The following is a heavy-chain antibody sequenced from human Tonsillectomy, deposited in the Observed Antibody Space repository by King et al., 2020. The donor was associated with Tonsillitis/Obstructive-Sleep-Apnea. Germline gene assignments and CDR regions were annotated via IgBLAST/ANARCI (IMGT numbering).Heavy chain of an antibody. CDR3: ARQPQGVVVPAGPDY. V-gene: IGHV4-59*08. Sequence: VQLQESGPGLVKPSETLSLTCTVSGGSISSYYWSWIRQPPGKGLEWIGYIYYSGSTNYNPSLKSRVTISVDTSKNQFSLKLSSVTAADTAVYYCARQPQGVVVPAGPDYWGQGTLDTVSS. CDR1: GGSISSYY. J-gene: IGHJ4*02. CDR2: IYYSGST. D-gene: IGHD2-2*01.